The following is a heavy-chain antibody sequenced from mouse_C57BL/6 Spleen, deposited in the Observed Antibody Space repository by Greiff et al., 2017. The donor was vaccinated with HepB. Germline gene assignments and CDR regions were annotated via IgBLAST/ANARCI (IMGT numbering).Heavy chain of an antibody. J-gene: IGHJ2*01. CDR1: GYTFTSYW. CDR3: ARDRPYSNYVDY. V-gene: IGHV1-50*01. CDR2: IDPSDSYT. D-gene: IGHD2-5*01. Sequence: QVQLQQPGAELVKPGASVKLSCKASGYTFTSYWMQWVKQRPGQGLEWIGEIDPSDSYTNYNQKFKGKATLTVDTSSSTAYMQLSSLTSEDSAVYYCARDRPYSNYVDYWGQGTTLTVSS.